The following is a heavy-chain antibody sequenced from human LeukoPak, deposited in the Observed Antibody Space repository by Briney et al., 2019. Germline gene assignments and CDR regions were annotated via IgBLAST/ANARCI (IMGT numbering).Heavy chain of an antibody. D-gene: IGHD2-21*02. V-gene: IGHV3-23*01. CDR3: AKHRRSTLVTAYFDY. CDR2: ISSRGDDA. Sequence: PGGSLRLSCAASGFTFSSYWTHWVRQAPGKGLEWVSSISSRGDDATYADSVKGRITISRDNSKNTLYLQLNSLRVDDTAVYYCAKHRRSTLVTAYFDYWGQGNLVTVSS. CDR1: GFTFSSYW. J-gene: IGHJ4*02.